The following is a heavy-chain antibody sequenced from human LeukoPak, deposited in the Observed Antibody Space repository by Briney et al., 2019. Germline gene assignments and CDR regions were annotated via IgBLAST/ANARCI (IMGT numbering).Heavy chain of an antibody. CDR2: ISSSSSTI. CDR3: ANGAKDYYDSSGYPGSFDY. J-gene: IGHJ4*02. D-gene: IGHD3-22*01. CDR1: GFTFSSYS. Sequence: GGSLRLSCAASGFTFSSYSMNWVRQAPGKGLEWVSYISSSSSTIYYADSVKGRFTISRDNSKNTLYLQMNSLRAEDTAVYYCANGAKDYYDSSGYPGSFDYWGPGTLVTVSS. V-gene: IGHV3-48*01.